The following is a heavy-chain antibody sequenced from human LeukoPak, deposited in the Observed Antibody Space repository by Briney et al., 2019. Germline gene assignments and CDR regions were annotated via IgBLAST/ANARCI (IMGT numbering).Heavy chain of an antibody. J-gene: IGHJ4*02. V-gene: IGHV5-51*01. D-gene: IGHD5-24*01. CDR3: ARGPISGEMAAMYFDY. CDR2: IYPGDSDT. Sequence: GESLKISCKGSGYSFTSYWIGWVRQMPGKGLEWMGIIYPGDSDTRYSPSFQGQVTISADKSISTAYLQWSSLKASDTAMYYCARGPISGEMAAMYFDYWGQGTLVTVPS. CDR1: GYSFTSYW.